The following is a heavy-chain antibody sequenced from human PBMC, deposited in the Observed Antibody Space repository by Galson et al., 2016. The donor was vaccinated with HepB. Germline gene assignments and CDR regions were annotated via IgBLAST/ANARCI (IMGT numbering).Heavy chain of an antibody. J-gene: IGHJ5*01. Sequence: QSGAEVKKPGESLKISCKSSGYSFKNYWIGWVRQMPGKGLEWMGSVYPGDSDTRYSPSFQGQVTISADKSITTTYLQWSSLKASDTAMYYCAKSNHAYTYSRANWFDSWGQGTLVTVSS. D-gene: IGHD5-24*01. CDR1: GYSFKNYW. V-gene: IGHV5-51*01. CDR3: AKSNHAYTYSRANWFDS. CDR2: VYPGDSDT.